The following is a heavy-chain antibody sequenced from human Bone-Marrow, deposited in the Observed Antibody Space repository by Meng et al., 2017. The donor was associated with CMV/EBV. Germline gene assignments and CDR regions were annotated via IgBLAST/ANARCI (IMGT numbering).Heavy chain of an antibody. J-gene: IGHJ5*02. CDR2: ISSSSSYI. CDR3: ARASLGFWSTQPQNWFDP. CDR1: GFTFSSYE. D-gene: IGHD3-3*01. Sequence: GESLKISCAASGFTFSSYEMNWVRQAPGKGLEWVSSISSSSSYIYYADSVKGRFTISRDNAKNSLYLQMNSLRAEDTAVYYCARASLGFWSTQPQNWFDPWGQGTLVTVSS. V-gene: IGHV3-21*01.